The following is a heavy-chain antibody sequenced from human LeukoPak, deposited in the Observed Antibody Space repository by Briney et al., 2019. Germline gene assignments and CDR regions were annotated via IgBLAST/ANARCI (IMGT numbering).Heavy chain of an antibody. CDR1: GFTVSSNY. Sequence: GGSLRLSCAASGFTVSSNYMSCVRQAPGRGLEWVSVIYSGGSTYYADSVKGRFTISRDNSKNTLYLQMNSLRAEDTAVYYCARAKVAYSYGVTDYWGQGTLVTVSS. CDR2: IYSGGST. D-gene: IGHD5-18*01. CDR3: ARAKVAYSYGVTDY. J-gene: IGHJ4*02. V-gene: IGHV3-53*01.